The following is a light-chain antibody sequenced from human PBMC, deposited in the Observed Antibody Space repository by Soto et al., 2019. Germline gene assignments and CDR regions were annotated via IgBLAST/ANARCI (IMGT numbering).Light chain of an antibody. CDR3: LQYNGYYRT. J-gene: IGKJ1*01. CDR2: AAS. V-gene: IGKV1-17*01. CDR1: QDIRSD. Sequence: DIQMTQSPSSLSASVGDRVTITCRASQDIRSDLGWFQQKPGKAPKRLIYAASTLESGVPSRFSGSGSGTTFTLTISSLQSDDFATYYCLQYNGYYRTFGQGTKVDIK.